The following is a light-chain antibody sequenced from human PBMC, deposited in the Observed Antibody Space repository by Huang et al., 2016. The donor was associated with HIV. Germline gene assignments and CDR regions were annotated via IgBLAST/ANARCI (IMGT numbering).Light chain of an antibody. J-gene: IGKJ1*01. CDR1: QGISNY. CDR2: AAS. V-gene: IGKV1-17*03. CDR3: LQHNTYPWT. Sequence: DIQMTQSPSVMSASVGDRVTITCRASQGISNYLAWFQQKPGKGHKRLIYAASNLQSGVPSRVSGSGAETEFTLTISSLHPEDFATYYCLQHNTYPWTFGQGTKVEIK.